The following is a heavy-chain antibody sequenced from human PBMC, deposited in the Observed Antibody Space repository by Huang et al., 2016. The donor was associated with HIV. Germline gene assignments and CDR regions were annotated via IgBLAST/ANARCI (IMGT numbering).Heavy chain of an antibody. D-gene: IGHD3-10*01. CDR3: ARLPGSITMIRGVITDPY. J-gene: IGHJ4*02. CDR1: GGSIRSDNYY. Sequence: QLQLQESGPGLVKPSETLSLTCTVSGGSIRSDNYYWGWIRQPPGKGLEWIGSIYYSGSTDHNPSLKGRGTITVYTSKNQFSLKMRSVTAADTAVYYCARLPGSITMIRGVITDPYWGQGTLVTVSS. V-gene: IGHV4-39*01. CDR2: IYYSGST.